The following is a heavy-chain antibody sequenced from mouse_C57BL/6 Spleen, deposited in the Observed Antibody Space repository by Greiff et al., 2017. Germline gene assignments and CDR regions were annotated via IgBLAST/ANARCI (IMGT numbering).Heavy chain of an antibody. J-gene: IGHJ1*03. V-gene: IGHV1-82*01. CDR1: GYAFSSSW. Sequence: QVQLQQSGPELVKPGASVKISCKASGYAFSSSWMNWVKQRPGKGLEWIGRIYPGDGDTNYNGKFKGKATLTADKSSSTAYMKLSSLTSEDSAVYFCASQYYGSSGDFDVWGTGTTVTVSS. CDR2: IYPGDGDT. D-gene: IGHD1-1*01. CDR3: ASQYYGSSGDFDV.